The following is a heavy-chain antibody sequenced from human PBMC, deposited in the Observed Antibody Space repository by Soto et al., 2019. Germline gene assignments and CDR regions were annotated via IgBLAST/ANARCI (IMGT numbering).Heavy chain of an antibody. CDR3: ARAPKFDYDILTGYYRYNWFDP. V-gene: IGHV1-69*13. CDR1: GGTFSSYA. CDR2: IIPIFGTA. D-gene: IGHD3-9*01. J-gene: IGHJ5*02. Sequence: ASVKVSCKASGGTFSSYAISWVRQAPGQGLEWMGGIIPIFGTAYYAQKFQGRVTITADESTSTAYMELSSLRSEDTAVYYCARAPKFDYDILTGYYRYNWFDPWGQGTLVTVSS.